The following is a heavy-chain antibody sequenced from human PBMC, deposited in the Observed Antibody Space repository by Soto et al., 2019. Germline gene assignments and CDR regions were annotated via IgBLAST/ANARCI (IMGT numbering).Heavy chain of an antibody. CDR1: GLTFSSYW. V-gene: IGHV3-7*03. D-gene: IGHD3-3*01. CDR2: IKQDGSEK. CDR3: ARTRFLEWLPHYYGMDV. Sequence: GGSLRLSCAASGLTFSSYWMSWVRQAPGKGLEWVANIKQDGSEKYYVDSVKGRFTISRDNAKNSLYLQMNSLRAEDTAVYYCARTRFLEWLPHYYGMDVWGQGTTVTVSS. J-gene: IGHJ6*02.